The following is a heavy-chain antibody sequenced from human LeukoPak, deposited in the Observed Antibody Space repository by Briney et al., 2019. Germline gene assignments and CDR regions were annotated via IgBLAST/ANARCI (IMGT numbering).Heavy chain of an antibody. Sequence: SQTLSLTCTVSGGSISSGDYYWSWIRQPPGKGLEWIGYIYYSGSTYYNPSLKSRVTMSVDTSKNQFSLKLSSVTAVDTAVYYCARMGAGTTFDYWGQGTLVTVSS. D-gene: IGHD6-19*01. CDR3: ARMGAGTTFDY. V-gene: IGHV4-30-4*01. CDR2: IYYSGST. CDR1: GGSISSGDYY. J-gene: IGHJ4*02.